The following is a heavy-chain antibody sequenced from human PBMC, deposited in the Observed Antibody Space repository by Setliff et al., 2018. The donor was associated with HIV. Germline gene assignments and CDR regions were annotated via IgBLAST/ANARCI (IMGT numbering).Heavy chain of an antibody. V-gene: IGHV1-69*13. J-gene: IGHJ4*02. CDR3: ATVFYYDSESFSLDY. CDR1: GGTFNNYA. CDR2: IIPLFGTT. Sequence: SVKVSCKASGGTFNNYAISWVRQAPGQGLEWVGGIIPLFGTTNYALKFQGRVTMTANESTNTAHMELRSLRSADTAMYYCATVFYYDSESFSLDYWCQGMLVTVS. D-gene: IGHD3-10*01.